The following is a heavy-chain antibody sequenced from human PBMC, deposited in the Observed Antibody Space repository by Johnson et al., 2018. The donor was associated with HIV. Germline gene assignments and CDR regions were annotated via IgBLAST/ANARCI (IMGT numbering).Heavy chain of an antibody. CDR1: GFTFSDYY. V-gene: IGHV3-11*01. Sequence: QVQLVESGGGLVKPGGSLRLSCAASGFTFSDYYMSWIRQAPGKGLDWVSYISSTGTTIYYADSVKGRFTISRDKAKNSLFLQMNSLRAEDTAVYYRARPVIAGDDAYDIWGQGTMVTVSS. CDR2: ISSTGTTI. J-gene: IGHJ3*02. D-gene: IGHD6-13*01. CDR3: ARPVIAGDDAYDI.